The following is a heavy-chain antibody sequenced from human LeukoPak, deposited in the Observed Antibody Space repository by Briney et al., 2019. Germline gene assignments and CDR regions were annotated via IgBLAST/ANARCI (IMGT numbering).Heavy chain of an antibody. D-gene: IGHD5-12*01. J-gene: IGHJ4*02. CDR2: ISSSSSTI. Sequence: PGGSLRLSCAASGFAFSCYSMNWVRQAPGKGLEWVSYISSSSSTIYYADSVKGRFTISRDNAKNSLYLQMNSLRAEDTAVYYCARIRGYSGYDGFDYWGQGTLVTVSS. V-gene: IGHV3-48*04. CDR1: GFAFSCYS. CDR3: ARIRGYSGYDGFDY.